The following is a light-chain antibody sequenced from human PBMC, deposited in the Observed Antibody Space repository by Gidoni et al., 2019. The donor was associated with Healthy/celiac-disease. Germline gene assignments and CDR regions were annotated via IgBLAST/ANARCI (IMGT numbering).Light chain of an antibody. Sequence: QLVLTQSPSASASLGASVKLTCTLSSGHSSYAIAWHQQQPEKGPRYLMKLNSDGSHSKGDGIPDRFSGSSSVAERYLTISSLQSEDEADYYCQTWGTGINWVFGVGTKLTVL. CDR2: LNSDGSH. J-gene: IGLJ3*02. CDR1: SGHSSYA. V-gene: IGLV4-69*01. CDR3: QTWGTGINWV.